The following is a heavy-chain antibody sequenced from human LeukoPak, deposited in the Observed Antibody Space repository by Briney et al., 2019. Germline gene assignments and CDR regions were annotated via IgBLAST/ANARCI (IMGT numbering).Heavy chain of an antibody. J-gene: IGHJ4*02. CDR1: GFTFSSSA. Sequence: GGSLRLSCAASGFTFSSSAMHWVRQAPGKGLEWVALISYDGSNKYYADSVKGRFTISRDNSKNTLYVQMNSLRVEDTAMYYCAKDLYGDYGPLEYWGQGTLVTVSS. D-gene: IGHD4-17*01. V-gene: IGHV3-30-3*01. CDR2: ISYDGSNK. CDR3: AKDLYGDYGPLEY.